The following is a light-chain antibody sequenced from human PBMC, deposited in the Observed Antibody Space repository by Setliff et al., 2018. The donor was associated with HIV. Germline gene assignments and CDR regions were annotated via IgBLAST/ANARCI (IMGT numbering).Light chain of an antibody. V-gene: IGLV7-43*01. CDR2: DTS. CDR1: TGAVTSGYY. CDR3: LLSYGGAYV. Sequence: QAVVTQEPSLTVSPGGTVTLTCASSTGAVTSGYYPNWFQQKPGQAPRTLIYDTSNKHSWTPARFSGSLLGGKAALTLSGAQPEDEAGYYCLLSYGGAYVFGTGTKVTVL. J-gene: IGLJ1*01.